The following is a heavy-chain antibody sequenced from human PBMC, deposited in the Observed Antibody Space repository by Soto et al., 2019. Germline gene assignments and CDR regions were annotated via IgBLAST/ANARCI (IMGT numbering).Heavy chain of an antibody. V-gene: IGHV4-4*02. J-gene: IGHJ4*02. Sequence: QVQLQESGPGLVEPSGTLSLTCAVSGASINSNWWSWVRQPPGKGLEWIGEIYNTGRTNYNPSLQCRVTISLDRFNNQFSLSLSSVTAADTAIYYCARHVGVSGTRGFDYWGQGTLVPVSS. CDR3: ARHVGVSGTRGFDY. CDR2: IYNTGRT. D-gene: IGHD6-19*01. CDR1: GASINSNW.